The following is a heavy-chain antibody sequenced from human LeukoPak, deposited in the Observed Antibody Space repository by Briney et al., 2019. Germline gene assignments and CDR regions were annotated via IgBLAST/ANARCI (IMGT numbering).Heavy chain of an antibody. D-gene: IGHD6-13*01. CDR1: GFSLSDYG. V-gene: IGHV3-30*13. J-gene: IGHJ4*02. CDR2: ISYERSNR. Sequence: GGSLRLSCAASGFSLSDYGMHWVRQTPGKGLEWVAVISYERSNRYYSDSVKGRFAISSDISKNSLYLQMNSLRAEDTAVYYCARDIAATGTFSDYWGQGTVVTVSS. CDR3: ARDIAATGTFSDY.